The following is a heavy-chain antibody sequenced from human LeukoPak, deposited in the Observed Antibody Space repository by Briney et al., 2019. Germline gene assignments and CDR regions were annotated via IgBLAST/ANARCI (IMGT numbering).Heavy chain of an antibody. CDR1: GFTFSSRDW. V-gene: IGHV3-48*01. Sequence: AGGSLRLSCVASGFTFSSRDWMTWVRQAPGKGLEWVSYISSSSSTIYYADSVKGRFTISRDNAKNSLYLQMNSLRAEDTAVYYCARSEWFGESPNWFDPWGQGTLVTVSS. J-gene: IGHJ5*02. CDR2: ISSSSSTI. CDR3: ARSEWFGESPNWFDP. D-gene: IGHD3-10*01.